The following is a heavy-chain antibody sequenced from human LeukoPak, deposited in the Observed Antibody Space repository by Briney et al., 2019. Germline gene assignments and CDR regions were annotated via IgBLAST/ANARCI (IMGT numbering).Heavy chain of an antibody. CDR2: IRYDGSNK. CDR3: NVLIKDY. Sequence: GGSLRLSCAASGFTFSSYGMHWVRQAPGKGLERVAFIRYDGSNKYYADSVKGRFTISRDNSKNTLYLQMNSLRAEDTAVYYCNVLIKDYWGQGTLVTVSS. CDR1: GFTFSSYG. D-gene: IGHD2-8*01. J-gene: IGHJ4*02. V-gene: IGHV3-30*02.